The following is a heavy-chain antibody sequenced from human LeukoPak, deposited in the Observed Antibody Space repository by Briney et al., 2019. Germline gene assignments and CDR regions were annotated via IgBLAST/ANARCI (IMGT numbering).Heavy chain of an antibody. CDR1: GFTFNNYY. Sequence: GGSLRLSCVASGFTFNNYYMTWVRQAPGKGREGGSTIGGSDGITYYADSVTGRFTISRDNAKNTQSLQMSSLRTEDTAIYYCVKDRYVARGYYLDFWGQGPLVTVSS. CDR2: IGGSDGIT. J-gene: IGHJ4*02. CDR3: VKDRYVARGYYLDF. D-gene: IGHD3-10*01. V-gene: IGHV3-23*01.